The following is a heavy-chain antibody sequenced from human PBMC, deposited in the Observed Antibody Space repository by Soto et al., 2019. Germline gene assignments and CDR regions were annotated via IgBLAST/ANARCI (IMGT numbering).Heavy chain of an antibody. J-gene: IGHJ4*02. Sequence: ASVKVSCKASGYTFTSYGISWVRQAPGQGLEWMGWISAYNGNTNYAQKLQGRVTMTTDTSTSTAYMELRSLRSDDTAVYYCARDLSRGDFWSGYYIGFDYWGQGTQVTVSS. V-gene: IGHV1-18*04. CDR3: ARDLSRGDFWSGYYIGFDY. CDR2: ISAYNGNT. D-gene: IGHD3-3*01. CDR1: GYTFTSYG.